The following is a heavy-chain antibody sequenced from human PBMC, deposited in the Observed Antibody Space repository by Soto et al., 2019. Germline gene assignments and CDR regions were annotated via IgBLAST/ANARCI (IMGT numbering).Heavy chain of an antibody. D-gene: IGHD3-10*01. CDR1: GFTFSNYW. CDR2: LRQDGSDK. J-gene: IGHJ4*02. V-gene: IGHV3-7*01. CDR3: VREGGYDDGNRRAVY. Sequence: EVQLVESGGGLVQPGGSLRLSCAASGFTFSNYWMSWVRQAPGKGLEWVANLRQDGSDKYYVDSVKGRFTISRDNAQNPFSLQTDSLRPEDTAVYLCVREGGYDDGNRRAVYWGQGTLVTFSS.